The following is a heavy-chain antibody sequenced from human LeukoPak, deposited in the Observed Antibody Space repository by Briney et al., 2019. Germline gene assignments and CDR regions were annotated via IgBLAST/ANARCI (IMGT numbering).Heavy chain of an antibody. CDR3: ARHRQRSVLLWFGDNWFDP. Sequence: SETLSLTCTVSGGSISSSSYYWGWIRQPPGKGLEWIGSIYYSGSTYYNPSLKSRVTISVDTSMNQFSLKLSSVTAADTAVYYCARHRQRSVLLWFGDNWFDPWGQGTLVTVSS. V-gene: IGHV4-39*01. CDR1: GGSISSSSYY. CDR2: IYYSGST. J-gene: IGHJ5*02. D-gene: IGHD3-10*01.